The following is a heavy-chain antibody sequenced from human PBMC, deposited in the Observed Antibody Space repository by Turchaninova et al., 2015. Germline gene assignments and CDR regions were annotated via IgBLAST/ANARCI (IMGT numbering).Heavy chain of an antibody. D-gene: IGHD4-17*01. V-gene: IGHV4-4*02. CDR2: IYHGGST. Sequence: QVPLQESGPGLVKPSGTLSLTCAVSGGSISRSNGGSWVRQPPGKGLEWIGGIYHGGSTNYNPSLMSRVTISVDKSKNQFSLNLSSVTAADTAVYYCARVDHYETFFDYWGQGTLVTVSS. J-gene: IGHJ4*02. CDR1: GGSISRSNG. CDR3: ARVDHYETFFDY.